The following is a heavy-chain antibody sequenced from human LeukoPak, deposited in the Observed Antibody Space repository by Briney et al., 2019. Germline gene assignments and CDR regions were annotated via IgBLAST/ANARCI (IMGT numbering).Heavy chain of an antibody. Sequence: PSETLSLTCTVSGGSISIYYWSWIRQPPGKGLEWIGYIYYSGSTNYNPSLKSRVAISVDTSKNQFSLKLSSVTAADTAVYYCARLQVKRGYDFLDVWGQGTTVTVSS. CDR3: ARLQVKRGYDFLDV. CDR1: GGSISIYY. J-gene: IGHJ6*02. V-gene: IGHV4-59*08. D-gene: IGHD3-3*01. CDR2: IYYSGST.